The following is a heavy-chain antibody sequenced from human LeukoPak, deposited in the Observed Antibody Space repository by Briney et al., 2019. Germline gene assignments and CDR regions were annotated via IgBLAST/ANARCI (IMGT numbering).Heavy chain of an antibody. CDR2: IRPSGDNT. J-gene: IGHJ3*02. CDR1: GFTFSSYD. Sequence: PGGSLRLSCAASGFTFSSYDMTWVRQAPGRGLEWVSSIRPSGDNTYYADSVKGRFTISRDNSKNTLYLQINSLRAEDTAVYYCAKDAPYYYDSSGYGGAFDIWGQGTMVTVSS. CDR3: AKDAPYYYDSSGYGGAFDI. V-gene: IGHV3-23*01. D-gene: IGHD3-22*01.